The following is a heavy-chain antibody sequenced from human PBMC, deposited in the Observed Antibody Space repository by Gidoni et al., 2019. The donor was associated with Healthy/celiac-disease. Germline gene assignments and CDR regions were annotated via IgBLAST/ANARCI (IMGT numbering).Heavy chain of an antibody. CDR1: GYSFTSYW. CDR3: ARAPEYDILTGYHQGFDY. V-gene: IGHV5-51*01. Sequence: EVQLVQSGAEVKKPGESLKISCKGSGYSFTSYWIGWVRQMPGKGLEWMGIIYPGDSDTRYSPSFQGQVTISADKSISTAYLQWSSLKTSDTAMYYCARAPEYDILTGYHQGFDYWGQGTLVTVSS. J-gene: IGHJ4*02. D-gene: IGHD3-9*01. CDR2: IYPGDSDT.